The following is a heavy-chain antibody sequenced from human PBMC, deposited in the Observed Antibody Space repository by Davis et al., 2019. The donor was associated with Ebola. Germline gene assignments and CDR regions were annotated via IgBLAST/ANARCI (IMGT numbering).Heavy chain of an antibody. CDR1: GFSLSTTGLG. V-gene: IGHV2-5*02. D-gene: IGHD4-17*01. J-gene: IGHJ5*02. CDR3: AHKAYGSLSNWFGP. CDR2: VYWDDDK. Sequence: SGPTLVKPTQTLTLTCSFSGFSLSTTGLGVGWFRQSPGEALEWLALVYWDDDKRYSPSLRSRLTITKDTSKHQVVLSMTNMDPVDTATYYCAHKAYGSLSNWFGPWGQGTLVTVSS.